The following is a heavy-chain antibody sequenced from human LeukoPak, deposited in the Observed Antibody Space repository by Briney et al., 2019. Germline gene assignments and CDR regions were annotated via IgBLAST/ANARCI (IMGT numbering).Heavy chain of an antibody. CDR3: AKEAFTMIGYWQH. CDR2: ISIDGSYT. J-gene: IGHJ1*01. D-gene: IGHD3-10*02. V-gene: IGHV3-74*01. CDR1: GFGFSDYW. Sequence: PGGSLRLSCAASGFGFSDYWMHWVRQVPGRGPVWVSHISIDGSYTNYADSVKGRFTIYRDNAKNTLYLEMNSLRAEDTAVYYCAKEAFTMIGYWQHWGQGTLVTVSS.